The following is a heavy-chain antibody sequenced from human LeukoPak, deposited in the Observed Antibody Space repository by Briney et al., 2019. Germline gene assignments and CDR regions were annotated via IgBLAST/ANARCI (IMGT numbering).Heavy chain of an antibody. Sequence: GSSVKVSCKASGGTFSSYAISWVRQAPGQGLEWKGGIIPIFGTANYAQKFQGRVTITADESTSTAYMELSSLRSEDTAVYYCARALVPPSNWFDPWGQGTLVTVSS. V-gene: IGHV1-69*01. CDR2: IIPIFGTA. J-gene: IGHJ5*02. CDR1: GGTFSSYA. CDR3: ARALVPPSNWFDP.